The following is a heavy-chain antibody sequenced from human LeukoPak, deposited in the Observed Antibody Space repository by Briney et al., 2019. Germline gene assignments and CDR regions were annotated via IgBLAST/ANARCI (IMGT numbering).Heavy chain of an antibody. D-gene: IGHD3-10*01. CDR1: GFTFSRYA. J-gene: IGHJ4*02. CDR3: AKVLSRGSGSYYHTNVYYFDY. CDR2: ISGSGNNT. V-gene: IGHV3-23*01. Sequence: GGSLRLSCAASGFTFSRYAMSWVRQAPGKGLEWVSTISWVPVISGSGNNTYYADSVKGRFTISRDNSKNTLYLQMNSLRAEDTAVYYCAKVLSRGSGSYYHTNVYYFDYWGQGTLVTVSS.